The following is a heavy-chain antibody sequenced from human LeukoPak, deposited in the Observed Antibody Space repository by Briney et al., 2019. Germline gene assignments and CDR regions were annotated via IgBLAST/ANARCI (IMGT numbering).Heavy chain of an antibody. Sequence: GGSLRLSWAASGFTFSSYGMHWVRQAPGKGLEWVAVISYDGSNKYYADSVKGRFTITRDNSKNTLYLQMNSLRAEDTAVYYCAKELRTVVIWVDYWGPGTLVTVSS. V-gene: IGHV3-30*18. CDR1: GFTFSSYG. J-gene: IGHJ4*02. D-gene: IGHD4-23*01. CDR2: ISYDGSNK. CDR3: AKELRTVVIWVDY.